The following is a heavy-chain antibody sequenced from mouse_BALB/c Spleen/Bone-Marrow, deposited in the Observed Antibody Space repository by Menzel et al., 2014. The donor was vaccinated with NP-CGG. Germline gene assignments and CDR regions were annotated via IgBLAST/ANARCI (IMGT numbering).Heavy chain of an antibody. CDR2: IDPETGGT. CDR3: TRLDSSGYGAN. V-gene: IGHV1-15*01. CDR1: GYTFTDYE. D-gene: IGHD3-2*01. Sequence: LVESGAELVRPGASGTLSCRASGYTFTDYEMHWLKQTPVHGLEWIGAIDPETGGTAYNQKFKGRATLTTDKSSSKAYMELRSLTSEDAAVYYCTRLDSSGYGANWGQGTLVTGPA. J-gene: IGHJ3*01.